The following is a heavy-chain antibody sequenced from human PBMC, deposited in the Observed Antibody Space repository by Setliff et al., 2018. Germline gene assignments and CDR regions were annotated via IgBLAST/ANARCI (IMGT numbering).Heavy chain of an antibody. Sequence: PSETLSLTCSVSGGSVTTSRYYWSWIRQPAGKGLEWIGRIHSSSSTKFNPSLESLVAMSVDTSKNQFSLKLTSVTAADTAVYYCATELAYRRGYYVAETLDYWGQGALVTVSS. CDR1: GGSVTTSRYY. D-gene: IGHD6-19*01. J-gene: IGHJ4*02. CDR3: ATELAYRRGYYVAETLDY. V-gene: IGHV4-61*02. CDR2: IHSSSST.